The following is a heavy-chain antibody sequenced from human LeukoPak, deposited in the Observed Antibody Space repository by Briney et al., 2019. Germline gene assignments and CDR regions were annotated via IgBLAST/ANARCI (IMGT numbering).Heavy chain of an antibody. D-gene: IGHD6-6*01. CDR1: GFSFSGHW. J-gene: IGHJ4*02. V-gene: IGHV3-74*01. Sequence: GGSLRLSCTASGFSFSGHWMHWARQLPGEGLVWVSRISPTGSTTSYADSVKGRFTVSRDNAKNTLYLQVNNLRAEDTAVYYCARGPNSNWSGLDFWGQGTLLTVSS. CDR2: ISPTGSTT. CDR3: ARGPNSNWSGLDF.